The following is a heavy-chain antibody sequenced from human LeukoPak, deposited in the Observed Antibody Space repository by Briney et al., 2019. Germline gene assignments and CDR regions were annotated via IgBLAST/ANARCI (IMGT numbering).Heavy chain of an antibody. CDR2: INHSGST. CDR1: GGSFSGYY. Sequence: SETLSLTCAVYGGSFSGYYWSWIRQPPGKGLGWIGEINHSGSTNYNPSLKSRVAISVDTSKNQFSLKLSSVTAADTAVYYCARAPSLYGSGSYYTPYYYYGMDVWGKGTTVTVSS. CDR3: ARAPSLYGSGSYYTPYYYYGMDV. D-gene: IGHD3-10*01. J-gene: IGHJ6*04. V-gene: IGHV4-34*01.